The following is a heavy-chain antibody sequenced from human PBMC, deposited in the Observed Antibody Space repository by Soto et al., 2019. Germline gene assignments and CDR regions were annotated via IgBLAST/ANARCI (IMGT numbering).Heavy chain of an antibody. D-gene: IGHD4-17*01. J-gene: IGHJ4*02. CDR3: ARLPDYGDYVVAPPHFDY. CDR1: GGSISSSSYY. V-gene: IGHV4-39*01. CDR2: IYYSGST. Sequence: QLQLQESGPGLVKPSETLSLTCTVSGGSISSSSYYWGWIRQPPGKGLEWIGSIYYSGSTYYNPSLKSRVTISVDTSKNQFSLKLSSVTAADTAVYYCARLPDYGDYVVAPPHFDYWGQGTLVTVSS.